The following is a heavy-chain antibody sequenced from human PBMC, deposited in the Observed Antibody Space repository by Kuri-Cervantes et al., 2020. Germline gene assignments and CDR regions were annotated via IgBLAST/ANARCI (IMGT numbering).Heavy chain of an antibody. CDR1: GFTFSTYW. J-gene: IGHJ4*02. D-gene: IGHD5-18*01. V-gene: IGHV3-7*01. CDR3: ARDRGYSTFDY. CDR2: IKEDGSVK. Sequence: GGSLRLSCAASGFTFSTYWMSWVRQAPGQGLEWVANIKEDGSVKNYVDSVRGRFTISRDNAKISLYLQMNNLRAEDTAVYYCARDRGYSTFDYWGQGILVTVSS.